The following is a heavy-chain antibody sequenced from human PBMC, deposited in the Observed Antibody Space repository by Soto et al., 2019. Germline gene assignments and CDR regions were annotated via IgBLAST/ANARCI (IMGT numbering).Heavy chain of an antibody. D-gene: IGHD6-6*01. Sequence: GASVKVSCKASGGTFSSYAISWVRQAPGQGLEWMGGIIPIFGTANYAQKFQGRVTITADESTSTAYMELSSLRSEDTAVYYCATYHSSSSGWFDPWGQGTLVTVSS. CDR1: GGTFSSYA. CDR2: IIPIFGTA. J-gene: IGHJ5*02. V-gene: IGHV1-69*13. CDR3: ATYHSSSSGWFDP.